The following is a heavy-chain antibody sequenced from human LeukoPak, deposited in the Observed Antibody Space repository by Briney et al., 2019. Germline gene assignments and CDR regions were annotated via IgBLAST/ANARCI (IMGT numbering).Heavy chain of an antibody. CDR3: ARGAMAEPGVRLMGYYYYYMDV. V-gene: IGHV1-18*01. D-gene: IGHD5-24*01. CDR1: GYTFTSYG. CDR2: ISAYNGNT. Sequence: ASVKVSCKASGYTFTSYGISWVRQAPGQGLEWMGWISAYNGNTNYAQKLQGRVTMTTDTSTSTAYMELSSLRSEDTAVYYCARGAMAEPGVRLMGYYYYYMDVWGKGTTVTVSS. J-gene: IGHJ6*03.